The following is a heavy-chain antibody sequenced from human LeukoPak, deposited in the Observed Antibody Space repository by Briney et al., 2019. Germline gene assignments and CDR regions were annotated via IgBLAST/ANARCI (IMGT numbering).Heavy chain of an antibody. Sequence: SQTLSLTCTVSGGSISSGGYYWSWIRQHPGKGLEWIGYIYYSGSTYYNPSLKSRVTISVDTSKNQFSLKLSSVIAADTAVYYCARYADREGSFDYWGQGTLVTVSS. CDR1: GGSISSGGYY. J-gene: IGHJ4*02. V-gene: IGHV4-31*03. CDR3: ARYADREGSFDY. D-gene: IGHD3-10*01. CDR2: IYYSGST.